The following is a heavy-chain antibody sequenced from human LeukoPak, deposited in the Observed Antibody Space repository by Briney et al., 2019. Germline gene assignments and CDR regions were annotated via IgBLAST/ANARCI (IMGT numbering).Heavy chain of an antibody. D-gene: IGHD3-10*01. CDR2: INHSGST. CDR1: GGSFSGYY. J-gene: IGHJ4*02. Sequence: SETLSLTCAVYGGSFSGYYWSWIRQPPGKGLEWIGEINHSGSTNYNPSLKSRVTISVDTSKNQFSLKMTSVTAADTALYYCAKHYMGSSYNHGLDCWGQGTLVTVSS. CDR3: AKHYMGSSYNHGLDC. V-gene: IGHV4-34*01.